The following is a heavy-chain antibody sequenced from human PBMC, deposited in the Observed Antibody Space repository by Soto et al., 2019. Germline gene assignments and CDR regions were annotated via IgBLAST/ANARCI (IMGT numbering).Heavy chain of an antibody. CDR1: GFSFSSFA. Sequence: GGSLRLSCEASGFSFSSFAMNWVRQAPGRGLEWVSYISDDGASIYYADSLKGRFTISRDNAKNSLSLQMNNLRAEDTAVYYCARVQSYYGLYYFDYWGQGTLVTVSS. D-gene: IGHD1-26*01. V-gene: IGHV3-48*03. CDR2: ISDDGASI. CDR3: ARVQSYYGLYYFDY. J-gene: IGHJ4*02.